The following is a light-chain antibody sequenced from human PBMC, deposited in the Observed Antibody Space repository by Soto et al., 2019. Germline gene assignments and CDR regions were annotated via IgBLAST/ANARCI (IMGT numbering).Light chain of an antibody. CDR1: SSNIGNNY. CDR2: DNN. J-gene: IGLJ2*01. Sequence: VLTQSPSVSAAPGQQVTISCSGSSSNIGNNYVSWYQQLPGTAPKLLIYDNNKRPSGIPDRFSGSKSGTSGTLDITGLQTGDEADYYCATWDGSLPGEVFGGGTKVTVL. V-gene: IGLV1-51*01. CDR3: ATWDGSLPGEV.